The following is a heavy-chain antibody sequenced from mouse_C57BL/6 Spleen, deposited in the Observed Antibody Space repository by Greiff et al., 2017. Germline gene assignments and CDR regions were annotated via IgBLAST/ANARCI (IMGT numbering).Heavy chain of an antibody. V-gene: IGHV1-63*01. CDR1: GYTFTNYW. CDR2: IYPGGGYT. CDR3: ARKTNYYAMDY. J-gene: IGHJ4*01. Sequence: QVQLQQSGAELVRPGTSVKMSCKASGYTFTNYWIGWAKQRPGHGLEWIGDIYPGGGYTNYNEKFKGKDTLTADKSSSTAYMQFSSLTSEDSAIYYCARKTNYYAMDYWGQGTSVTVSS.